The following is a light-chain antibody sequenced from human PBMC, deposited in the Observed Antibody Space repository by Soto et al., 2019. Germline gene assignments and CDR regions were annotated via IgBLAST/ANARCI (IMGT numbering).Light chain of an antibody. CDR1: QRFGSSN. V-gene: IGKV3-20*01. J-gene: IGKJ1*01. CDR3: QQYGNSPWT. Sequence: EIVLTQSPGTLSLSPGERGTLSCRASQRFGSSNLAWYQQKPGQAPRLLIYSTSSRATGIPDRFSGSGSGTDFTLTISRLEPEDFAVYYCQQYGNSPWTFGHGTKVDIK. CDR2: STS.